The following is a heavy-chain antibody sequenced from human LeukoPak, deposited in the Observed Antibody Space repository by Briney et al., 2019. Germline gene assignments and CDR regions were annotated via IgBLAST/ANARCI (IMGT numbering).Heavy chain of an antibody. CDR1: GGSISSSSYY. J-gene: IGHJ4*02. CDR3: ASRMVRGVIRY. Sequence: RTSGTLSLTCTVSGGSISSSSYYWGWIRQPPGKGLEWIGSIYYSGSTYYNPSLKSRVTISVDTSKNQFSLKLSSVTAADTAVYYCASRMVRGVIRYWGQGTLVTVSS. D-gene: IGHD3-10*01. CDR2: IYYSGST. V-gene: IGHV4-39*07.